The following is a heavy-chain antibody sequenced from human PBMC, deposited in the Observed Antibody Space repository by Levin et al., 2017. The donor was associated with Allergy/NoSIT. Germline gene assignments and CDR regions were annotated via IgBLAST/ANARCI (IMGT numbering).Heavy chain of an antibody. J-gene: IGHJ4*02. Sequence: PSETLSLTCTVSGGSISSYYWSWIRQPPGKGLEWIGYIKYSGSTDYSPSLKSRVTISLDTSQNQFSLRLSSVTAAATAVYYCARHRDAYNSFDYWGQGTLVTVSS. D-gene: IGHD5-24*01. V-gene: IGHV4-59*08. CDR1: GGSISSYY. CDR2: IKYSGST. CDR3: ARHRDAYNSFDY.